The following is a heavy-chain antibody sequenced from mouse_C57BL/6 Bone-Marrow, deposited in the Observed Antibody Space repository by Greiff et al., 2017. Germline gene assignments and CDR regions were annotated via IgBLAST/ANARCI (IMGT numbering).Heavy chain of an antibody. V-gene: IGHV1-74*01. CDR2: ILPSDSDT. J-gene: IGHJ3*01. Sequence: QVQLQQPGAELVKPGASVKVSCKASGYTFTSYWMHWVKQRPGQGLEWIGRILPSDSDTNYNPQFKGKATLTVDKSSSTAYMQLSSLTSEDSAVYYCAMGWLLRKFAYWGQGTLVTVSA. CDR3: AMGWLLRKFAY. CDR1: GYTFTSYW. D-gene: IGHD2-3*01.